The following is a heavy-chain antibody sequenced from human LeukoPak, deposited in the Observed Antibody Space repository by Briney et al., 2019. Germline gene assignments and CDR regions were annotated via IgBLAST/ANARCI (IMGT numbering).Heavy chain of an antibody. CDR3: ARDQIEDIVVVPWNYYYYYGMDV. CDR1: GYTFTGYY. J-gene: IGHJ6*02. V-gene: IGHV1-2*06. D-gene: IGHD2-2*01. CDR2: INPNSGGT. Sequence: ASVKVSCKASGYTFTGYYMHWVRQAPGQGLEWMGRINPNSGGTNYAQKFQGRVTMTRDTSISTAYMELRSLRSDDTAVYYCARDQIEDIVVVPWNYYYYYGMDVWGQGTTVTVSS.